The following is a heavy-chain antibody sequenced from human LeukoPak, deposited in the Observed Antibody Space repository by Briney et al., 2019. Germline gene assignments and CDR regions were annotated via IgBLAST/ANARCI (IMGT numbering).Heavy chain of an antibody. CDR2: ISSSSSYI. J-gene: IGHJ4*02. D-gene: IGHD6-13*01. CDR1: GFTFSSYS. Sequence: GGSLRLSCAASGFTFSSYSMNWVRQAPGKGLEWVSSISSSSSYIYYADSVKGRFTISRDNAKNSLYLQMNSLRAEDTAVYYCARKSIAAAGYFDYWGQETLVTVSS. V-gene: IGHV3-21*01. CDR3: ARKSIAAAGYFDY.